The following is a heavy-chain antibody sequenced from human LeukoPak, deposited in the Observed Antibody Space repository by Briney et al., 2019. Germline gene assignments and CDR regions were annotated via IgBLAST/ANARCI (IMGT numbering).Heavy chain of an antibody. CDR2: IWYDGSRK. CDR1: GFIFDSYG. V-gene: IGHV3-33*06. J-gene: IGHJ4*02. D-gene: IGHD6-19*01. Sequence: PGGSLRLSCAASGFIFDSYGMHWVRQAPGKGLEWVAVIWYDGSRKFYKDSVKGRFDISRDNSKNTLYLQMNSLRAEDTAVYYCANGYSSGWLDYWGQGTLVTVSS. CDR3: ANGYSSGWLDY.